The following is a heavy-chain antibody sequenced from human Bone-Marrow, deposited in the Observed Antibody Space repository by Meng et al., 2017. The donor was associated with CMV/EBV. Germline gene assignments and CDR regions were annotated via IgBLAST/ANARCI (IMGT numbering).Heavy chain of an antibody. D-gene: IGHD3-3*01. CDR1: GGSISSGDYY. Sequence: GQLQESGPGLVKPTQTLSLPCTVSGGSISSGDYYWSWIRQPPGKGLEWIGYIYYSGSTYYNPSLKSRVTISVDTSKNQFSLKLSSVTAAGTAVYYCARGAYDFWSGYNWFDPWGQGTLVTVSS. CDR3: ARGAYDFWSGYNWFDP. J-gene: IGHJ5*02. CDR2: IYYSGST. V-gene: IGHV4-30-4*08.